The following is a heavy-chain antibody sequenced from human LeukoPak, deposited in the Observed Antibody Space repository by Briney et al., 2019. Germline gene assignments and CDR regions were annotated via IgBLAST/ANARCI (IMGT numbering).Heavy chain of an antibody. CDR1: SGSISSHY. CDR3: ARSSGYMSY. D-gene: IGHD3-22*01. J-gene: IGHJ4*02. CDR2: IYYSGST. V-gene: IGHV4-59*08. Sequence: SETLSLTCTVSSGSISSHYWSWIRQPPGKGLEWIGYIYYSGSTDYNPSLKSRVTISVDTSKNQFPLKLTSVTAADTAVYYCARSSGYMSYWGQGTLVTVSS.